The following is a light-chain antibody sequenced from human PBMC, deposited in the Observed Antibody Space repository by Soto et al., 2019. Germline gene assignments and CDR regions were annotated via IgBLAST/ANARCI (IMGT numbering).Light chain of an antibody. CDR1: SSDVGGYNY. CDR2: DVS. CDR3: SSYTTGNSRQVV. J-gene: IGLJ1*01. V-gene: IGLV2-14*01. Sequence: QSALTQPASVSGSPGQSITISCTGTSSDVGGYNYVSWYQQHPGKAPKFMIYDVSNRPSGVSNRFSGSKSGNTASLTISGLRAEDEADYYCSSYTTGNSRQVVFGTGTKVTVL.